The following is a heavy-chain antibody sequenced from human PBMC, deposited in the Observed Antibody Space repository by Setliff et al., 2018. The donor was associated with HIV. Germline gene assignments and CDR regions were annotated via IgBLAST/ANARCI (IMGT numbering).Heavy chain of an antibody. V-gene: IGHV1-69*13. Sequence: AASVKVSCKASGGTFRGYAISWVRQASGQGLEWMGGIIPIFGTTNYAQKFQGRVTITADESTSTAYMEVTSLKSDDTAVYYCARDQSSSSLYYYMDVWGEGTTVTVSS. J-gene: IGHJ6*03. CDR1: GGTFRGYA. CDR2: IIPIFGTT. CDR3: ARDQSSSSLYYYMDV. D-gene: IGHD3-10*01.